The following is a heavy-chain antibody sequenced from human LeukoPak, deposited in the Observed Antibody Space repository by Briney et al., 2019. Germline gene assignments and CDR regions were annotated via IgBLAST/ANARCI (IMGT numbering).Heavy chain of an antibody. Sequence: SETLSLTCTVSGGSMSSYYWGWIRQPAGKGLEWIGRFITSGSTIYNPSLRGRVTMSVDTSKNQFSLKLSSVTAADTAVYYCARERIAAAGTWFDPWGQGTLVTVSS. CDR3: ARERIAAAGTWFDP. D-gene: IGHD6-13*01. CDR2: FITSGST. V-gene: IGHV4-4*07. CDR1: GGSMSSYY. J-gene: IGHJ5*02.